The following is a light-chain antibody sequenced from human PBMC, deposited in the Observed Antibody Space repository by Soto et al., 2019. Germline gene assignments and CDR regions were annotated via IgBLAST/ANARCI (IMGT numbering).Light chain of an antibody. V-gene: IGKV1-6*01. CDR1: QTISTI. J-gene: IGKJ1*01. CDR3: LQDYNYPWT. CDR2: AAS. Sequence: IQMTQSPSSLSASVGDTVTITCRATQTISTILNWYQHKPGKAPNLLIYAASSLQSGVPSRFSGSGSGTDFTLTISSLQPEDFATYYCLQDYNYPWTFGQGTKVDIK.